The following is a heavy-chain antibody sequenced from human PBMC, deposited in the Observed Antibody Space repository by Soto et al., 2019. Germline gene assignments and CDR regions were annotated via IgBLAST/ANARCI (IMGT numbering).Heavy chain of an antibody. D-gene: IGHD3-9*01. CDR2: IHSSGIT. Sequence: QVQLQESGPGLVKPSGTLSLTCAVSGGSVNNDKWWSWVRQPPGKGLEWIGEIHSSGITNYNPSLKSRASIFVDKFKNQFSVKLTSVTAAHTAVYFCAGLWSAGYGAFDPWGQGTLVTVSS. J-gene: IGHJ5*02. CDR3: AGLWSAGYGAFDP. CDR1: GGSVNNDKW. V-gene: IGHV4-4*02.